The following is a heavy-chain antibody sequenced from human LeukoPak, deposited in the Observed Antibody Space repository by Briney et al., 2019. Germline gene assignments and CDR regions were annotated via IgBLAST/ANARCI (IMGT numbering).Heavy chain of an antibody. CDR1: GFTFSSYW. D-gene: IGHD6-13*01. CDR2: IKQDGSEK. V-gene: IGHV3-7*01. J-gene: IGHJ6*03. CDR3: AREGYSSSWTTWYYYYYYMDV. Sequence: GGSLRLSCAASGFTFSSYWMSWVRQAPGKGLEWVANIKQDGSEKYYVDSVKGRFTISRDNAKNSLYLQMNSLRAEDTAVYYCAREGYSSSWTTWYYYYYYMDVWGKGTTVTVSS.